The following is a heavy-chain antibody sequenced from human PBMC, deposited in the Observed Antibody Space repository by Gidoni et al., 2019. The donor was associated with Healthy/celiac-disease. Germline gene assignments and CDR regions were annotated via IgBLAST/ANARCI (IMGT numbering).Heavy chain of an antibody. Sequence: EKGLEWVSAISGSGGSTYYADSVKGRFTISRDNSKNTLYLQMNSLRAEDTAVYYCTGYCSSTSCGDAFDIWGQGTMVTVSS. J-gene: IGHJ3*02. CDR3: TGYCSSTSCGDAFDI. D-gene: IGHD2-2*03. CDR2: ISGSGGST. V-gene: IGHV3-23*01.